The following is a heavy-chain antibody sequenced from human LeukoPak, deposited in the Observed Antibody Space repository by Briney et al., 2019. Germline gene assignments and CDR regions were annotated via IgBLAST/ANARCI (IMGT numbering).Heavy chain of an antibody. CDR2: IYSNGST. D-gene: IGHD1-26*01. CDR1: SGSISSYY. CDR3: ARGGSGSYRFFDY. Sequence: DPSETLSLTCTVSSGSISSYYWSWIRQPAGKGLEWIGRIYSNGSTNYNPSLKSRVTMSADTSKKQFSLKLSSVAAADTAVYYCARGGSGSYRFFDYWGQGALVTVSS. V-gene: IGHV4-4*07. J-gene: IGHJ4*02.